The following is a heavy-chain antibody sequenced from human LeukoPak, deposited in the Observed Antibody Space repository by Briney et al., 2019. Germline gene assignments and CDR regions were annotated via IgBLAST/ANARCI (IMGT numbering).Heavy chain of an antibody. CDR2: IIPIFGTA. Sequence: SVKVSCKASGYTFTSYAISWVRQAPGQGLEWMGGIIPIFGTANYAQKFQGRVTITADESTSTAYMELSSLRSEDTAVYYCADTVGNYYGMDVWGQGTTVTVSS. D-gene: IGHD1-26*01. J-gene: IGHJ6*02. CDR3: ADTVGNYYGMDV. CDR1: GYTFTSYA. V-gene: IGHV1-69*13.